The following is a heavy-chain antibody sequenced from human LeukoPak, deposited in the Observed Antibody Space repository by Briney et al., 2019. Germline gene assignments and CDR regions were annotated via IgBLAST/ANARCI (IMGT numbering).Heavy chain of an antibody. CDR2: ISGTGDSI. V-gene: IGHV3-23*01. Sequence: QAGGSLRLSCTASGVTLKNYGVSWVRQAPGKGPEWVSGISGTGDSIYFADSVKGRFTISRDNSKNTVSLHMNSLRVEDTAVYYCAKAYSYGSGSRRYFYMDVWGKGTAVTISS. CDR3: AKAYSYGSGSRRYFYMDV. CDR1: GVTLKNYG. J-gene: IGHJ6*03. D-gene: IGHD3-10*01.